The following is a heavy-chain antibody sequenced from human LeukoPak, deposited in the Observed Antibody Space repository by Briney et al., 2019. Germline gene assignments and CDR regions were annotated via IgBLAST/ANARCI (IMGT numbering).Heavy chain of an antibody. CDR1: GGTSSSYA. J-gene: IGHJ6*02. CDR2: IIPIFGTA. CDR3: SRTSYYYDSSGYSGPYYYYGMDV. D-gene: IGHD3-22*01. Sequence: ASVKVSCKASGGTSSSYAISWVRQAPGQGLEWMGGIIPIFGTANYAQKFQGRATITADESTSTAYMELSSLRSEGTAVYYCSRTSYYYDSSGYSGPYYYYGMDVWGQGTTVTVSS. V-gene: IGHV1-69*13.